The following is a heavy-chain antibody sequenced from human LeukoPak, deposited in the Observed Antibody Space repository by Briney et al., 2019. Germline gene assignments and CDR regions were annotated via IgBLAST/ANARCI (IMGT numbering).Heavy chain of an antibody. CDR2: IYYSGST. D-gene: IGHD3-3*01. CDR1: GGSISRGDYY. V-gene: IGHV4-30-4*08. J-gene: IGHJ4*02. Sequence: SQTLSLTCTVSGGSISRGDYYWSGIRQPPGKGLEWIGYIYYSGSTYYNPSLKSRVTISVDTSKNQFSLKLSSVTAEDTAVYYCARQTFWSGYPPSDYWGQGTLVTVSS. CDR3: ARQTFWSGYPPSDY.